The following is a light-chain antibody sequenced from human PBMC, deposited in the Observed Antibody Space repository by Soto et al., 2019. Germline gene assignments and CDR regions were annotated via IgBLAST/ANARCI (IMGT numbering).Light chain of an antibody. CDR2: DSS. J-gene: IGKJ2*01. CDR1: QSISPW. CDR3: QHYNSYPYT. Sequence: DIQMTQSPSTVSASVGDGVNITFRARQSISPWLAWYQQKPGKAPNLLIYDSSTLESGGPSGFRGSGSWTEFTLTFSSLPPDDSATYYCQHYNSYPYTFGQRNKLEIK. V-gene: IGKV1-5*01.